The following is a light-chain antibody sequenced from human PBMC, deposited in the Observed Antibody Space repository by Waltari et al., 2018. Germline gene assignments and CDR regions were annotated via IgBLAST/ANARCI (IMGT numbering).Light chain of an antibody. Sequence: EIVMTQSPATLSVHQGDTATPSCRASQSVSVNVAWYQQKPGQAPRLLFYRSSTRATGVPARFTASGSGTEFTLTITGLQSEDFAVYFCQQYNDWPPITFGQGTQLEIK. V-gene: IGKV3D-15*01. CDR1: QSVSVN. CDR3: QQYNDWPPIT. J-gene: IGKJ5*01. CDR2: RSS.